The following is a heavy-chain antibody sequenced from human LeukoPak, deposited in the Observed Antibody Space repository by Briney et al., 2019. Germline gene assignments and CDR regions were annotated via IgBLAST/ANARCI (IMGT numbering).Heavy chain of an antibody. D-gene: IGHD2-2*01. CDR3: ARRGYCSSTSCCDESFDY. CDR1: GFTFSSYS. J-gene: IGHJ4*02. CDR2: ISSSSSYI. V-gene: IGHV3-21*01. Sequence: GGSLRLSCAASGFTFSSYSMNWVRQAPGKGLEWVPSISSSSSYIYYADSVKGRFTISRDNAKNSLYLQMNSLRAEDTAVYYCARRGYCSSTSCCDESFDYWGQGTLVTVSS.